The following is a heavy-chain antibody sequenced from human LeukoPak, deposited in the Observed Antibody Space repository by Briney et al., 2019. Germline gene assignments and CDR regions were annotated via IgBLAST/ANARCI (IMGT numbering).Heavy chain of an antibody. J-gene: IGHJ4*02. D-gene: IGHD5-12*01. CDR3: ARGSNDGYETFDY. V-gene: IGHV4-34*01. Sequence: PSETLSLTCAVYGGSFSGYYWSWIRQPPGKGLEWIGEINHSGSTNYNPSLKSRVTISLDTSKNQFSLKLSSVTAADTAVYYCARGSNDGYETFDYWGQGTLVTVSS. CDR1: GGSFSGYY. CDR2: INHSGST.